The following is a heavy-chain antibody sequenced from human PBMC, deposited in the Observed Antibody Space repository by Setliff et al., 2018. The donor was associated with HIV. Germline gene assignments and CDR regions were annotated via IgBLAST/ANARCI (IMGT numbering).Heavy chain of an antibody. D-gene: IGHD6-13*01. Sequence: SETLSLTCTVSGGSISTYYWSWIRQPPGKGLEWIGYIYTSGSTNYNPSLKTRVTIAIDTSKKQVSLKLSSVTAADTAVYFCAGGRGSSSSWPIDYWGQGTLVTVSS. CDR2: IYTSGST. CDR3: AGGRGSSSSWPIDY. V-gene: IGHV4-4*09. CDR1: GGSISTYY. J-gene: IGHJ4*02.